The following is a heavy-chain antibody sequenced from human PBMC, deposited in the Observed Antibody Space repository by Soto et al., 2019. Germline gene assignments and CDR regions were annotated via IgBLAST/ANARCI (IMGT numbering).Heavy chain of an antibody. CDR2: IIPIYGSA. V-gene: IGHV1-69*01. J-gene: IGHJ6*02. CDR3: ARGTLAARGSDYYYGMDV. CDR1: GGAFSGSV. Sequence: QVQLVQSGAEVKQPGSSVKVSCKTSGGAFSGSVISWVRHVPGQGLDWMGAIIPIYGSANYAQNLQGRIMITADESTSATYMELSSLRSEDTAVYYCARGTLAARGSDYYYGMDVWGQGTTVTVSS. D-gene: IGHD6-25*01.